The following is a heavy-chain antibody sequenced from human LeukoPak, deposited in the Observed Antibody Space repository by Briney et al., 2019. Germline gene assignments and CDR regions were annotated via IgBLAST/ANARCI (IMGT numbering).Heavy chain of an antibody. V-gene: IGHV3-53*01. J-gene: IGHJ4*02. CDR3: ASQYYDFWSGYFDY. CDR2: IYSGGST. Sequence: GGSLRLSCAASGFTVSSNYMSWVRQAPGKGLEWVSVIYSGGSTYYADSVKGRFTISRDNSKNTLYRQMNSLRAGDTAVYYCASQYYDFWSGYFDYWGQGTLVTVSS. CDR1: GFTVSSNY. D-gene: IGHD3-3*01.